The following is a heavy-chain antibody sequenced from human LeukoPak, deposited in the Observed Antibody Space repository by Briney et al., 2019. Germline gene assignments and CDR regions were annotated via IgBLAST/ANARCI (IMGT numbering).Heavy chain of an antibody. V-gene: IGHV3-48*03. J-gene: IGHJ4*02. CDR1: GFTFSSYE. D-gene: IGHD6-19*01. CDR2: NSSSSSTI. CDR3: ARSSGWYG. Sequence: PGGSLRLSCAASGFTFSSYEMNWVRQAQGKGLEWISYNSSSSSTIYYADSVKGRFTISRDNAKNSLYLQMNSLRAEDTAVYYCARSSGWYGWGQGTLVTVSS.